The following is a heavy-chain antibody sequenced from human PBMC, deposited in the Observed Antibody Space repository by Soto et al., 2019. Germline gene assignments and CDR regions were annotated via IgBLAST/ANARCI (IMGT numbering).Heavy chain of an antibody. J-gene: IGHJ4*02. Sequence: GGSLRLSCAASGFTFTDYWTHWVRQAPGKGLVWVSRINSDGSRTSYADSVTGRFTISRDNANNTLYLQMNSLRVEDTALYYCARETYRGFYFDYWGQGTLVTVSS. CDR1: GFTFTDYW. V-gene: IGHV3-74*01. CDR2: INSDGSRT. CDR3: ARETYRGFYFDY. D-gene: IGHD4-4*01.